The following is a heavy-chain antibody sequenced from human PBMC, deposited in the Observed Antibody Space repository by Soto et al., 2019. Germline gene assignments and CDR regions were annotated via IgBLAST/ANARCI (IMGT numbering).Heavy chain of an antibody. CDR2: IIPLFATT. CDR1: GGTFSNYG. V-gene: IGHV1-69*01. D-gene: IGHD3-22*01. Sequence: QVQLVQSGAEVKNPGSSVKVSCKTSGGTFSNYGISWVRQAPGQVLEWMGGIIPLFATTNYAQKFQGRVTITADESTSTAYMELSSLRSEDTAMFYCARGRRNNYDSCSYLAVHDALDIWGQGTTVIVSS. J-gene: IGHJ3*02. CDR3: ARGRRNNYDSCSYLAVHDALDI.